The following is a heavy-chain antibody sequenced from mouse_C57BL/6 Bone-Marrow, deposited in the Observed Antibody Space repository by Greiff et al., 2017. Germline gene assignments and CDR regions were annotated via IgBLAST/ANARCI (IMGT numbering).Heavy chain of an antibody. V-gene: IGHV2-6-1*01. D-gene: IGHD2-2*01. CDR3: ARQDYGYDGFAY. J-gene: IGHJ3*01. Sequence: VMLVESGPGLVAPSQSLSITCTVSGFSLPSSGVHWVRQPPGKGLAWLVVIWSYGITTYNSALKSKLSISKDNSKSQVFLKMNSLQTDDTAMYYCARQDYGYDGFAYWGQGTLVTVSA. CDR2: IWSYGIT. CDR1: GFSLPSSG.